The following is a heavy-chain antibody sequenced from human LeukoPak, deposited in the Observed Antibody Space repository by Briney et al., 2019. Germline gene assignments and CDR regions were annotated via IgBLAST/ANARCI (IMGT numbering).Heavy chain of an antibody. Sequence: GRSLRLSCAASGFTFSSYAMHWVRQAPGKGLEWVAVISYDGSNKYYADSVKGRFTISRDNSKNTLYLQMNSLRSEDTAVYYCARAPRLAVAGEGVRYYYYYMDVWGKGTTVTVSS. J-gene: IGHJ6*03. V-gene: IGHV3-30*04. D-gene: IGHD6-19*01. CDR1: GFTFSSYA. CDR3: ARAPRLAVAGEGVRYYYYYMDV. CDR2: ISYDGSNK.